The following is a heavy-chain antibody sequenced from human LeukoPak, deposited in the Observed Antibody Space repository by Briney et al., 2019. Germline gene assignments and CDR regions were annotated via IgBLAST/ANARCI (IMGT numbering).Heavy chain of an antibody. D-gene: IGHD5-18*01. CDR2: ISAYNGNT. CDR3: ARQAAMVRRAHKNYFDY. CDR1: GYTFTSYG. V-gene: IGHV1-18*01. J-gene: IGHJ4*02. Sequence: AASVKVSCKASGYTFTSYGISWVRQAPGQGLEWMGWISAYNGNTNYAQKLQGRVTMTTDTSTSTAYMELRSLRSDDTAVYYCARQAAMVRRAHKNYFDYRGQGTLVTVSS.